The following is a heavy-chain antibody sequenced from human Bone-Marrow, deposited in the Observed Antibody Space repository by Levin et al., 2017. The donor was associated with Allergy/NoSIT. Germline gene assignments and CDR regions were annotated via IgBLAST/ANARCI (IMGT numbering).Heavy chain of an antibody. CDR1: GFTFSSYG. D-gene: IGHD1-26*01. V-gene: IGHV3-30*18. CDR3: AKARNSIVGATGHDY. J-gene: IGHJ4*02. Sequence: LSLTCAASGFTFSSYGMHWVRQAPGKGLEWVAVISYDGSNKYYADSVKGRFTISRDNSKNTLYLQMNSLRAEDTAVYYCAKARNSIVGATGHDYWGQGTLVTVSS. CDR2: ISYDGSNK.